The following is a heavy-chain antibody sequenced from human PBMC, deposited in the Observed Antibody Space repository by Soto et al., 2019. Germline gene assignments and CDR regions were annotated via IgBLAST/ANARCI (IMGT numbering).Heavy chain of an antibody. Sequence: SVGGVVQPGRSLRLSCVASGFIFSSYGMHWVRQAPGKGLEWVAVVWFDGSNEFYADSVKGRFTISRDNSKKTLFLQMNSLRAEDTAVYYCAKMVGVSVAAAGFDLWGQGTLVTVSS. CDR3: AKMVGVSVAAAGFDL. CDR1: GFIFSSYG. J-gene: IGHJ4*02. V-gene: IGHV3-33*06. D-gene: IGHD6-13*01. CDR2: VWFDGSNE.